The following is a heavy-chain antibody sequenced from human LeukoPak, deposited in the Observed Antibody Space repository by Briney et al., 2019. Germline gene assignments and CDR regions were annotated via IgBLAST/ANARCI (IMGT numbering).Heavy chain of an antibody. D-gene: IGHD4-17*01. Sequence: GGSLRLSCAASGFTFSSYGMHWIRQAPGKGLEWVAVISYDGSNKYYADSVKGRFTISRDNSKNTLYLQMNSLRAEDTAVYYCAKDADGAPVSPFDYWGQGTLVTVSS. CDR3: AKDADGAPVSPFDY. CDR1: GFTFSSYG. V-gene: IGHV3-30*18. CDR2: ISYDGSNK. J-gene: IGHJ4*02.